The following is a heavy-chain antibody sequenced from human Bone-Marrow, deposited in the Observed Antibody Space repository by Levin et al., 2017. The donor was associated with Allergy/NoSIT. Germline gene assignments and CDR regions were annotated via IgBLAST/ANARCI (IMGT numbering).Heavy chain of an antibody. V-gene: IGHV3-11*06. CDR3: ARERGIRFNWFDP. Sequence: GESLKISCAASGFTFSDYYMSWIRQAPGKGLEWVSYISSSSSYTNYADSVKGRFTISRDNAKNSLYLQMNSLRAEDTAVYYCARERGIRFNWFDPWGQGTLVTVSS. J-gene: IGHJ5*02. CDR2: ISSSSSYT. D-gene: IGHD3-16*01. CDR1: GFTFSDYY.